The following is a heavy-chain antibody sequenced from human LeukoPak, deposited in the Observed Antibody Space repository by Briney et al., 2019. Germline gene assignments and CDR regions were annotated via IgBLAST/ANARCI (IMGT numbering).Heavy chain of an antibody. CDR3: ARDSWIGAANGDWFDP. J-gene: IGHJ5*02. D-gene: IGHD2-15*01. Sequence: PSETLSLTCTVSGGSISSGGYYWSWIRQHPGKGLEWIGYIYYSGSTNYNPSLKSRVTMSVDTSKNQFSLKLSSVTAADTAVYYCARDSWIGAANGDWFDPWGQGTLVTVSS. CDR2: IYYSGST. V-gene: IGHV4-61*08. CDR1: GGSISSGGYY.